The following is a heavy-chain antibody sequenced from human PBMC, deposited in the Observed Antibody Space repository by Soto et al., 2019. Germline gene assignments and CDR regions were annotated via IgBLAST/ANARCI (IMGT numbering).Heavy chain of an antibody. Sequence: GGSLRLSCAASGFTFSSYGMHWVRQAPGKGLEWVAVISYDGSNKYYADSVKGRFTISRDNSNNTLYLQMNSLRAEDTAVYYCAKAAPPPIQLWSPSDYWGQGTLVTVSS. V-gene: IGHV3-30*18. CDR3: AKAAPPPIQLWSPSDY. J-gene: IGHJ4*02. CDR1: GFTFSSYG. D-gene: IGHD5-18*01. CDR2: ISYDGSNK.